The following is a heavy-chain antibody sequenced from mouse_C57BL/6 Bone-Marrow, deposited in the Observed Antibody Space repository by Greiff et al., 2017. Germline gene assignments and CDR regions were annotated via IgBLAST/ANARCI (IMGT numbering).Heavy chain of an antibody. CDR2: ISNGGGST. V-gene: IGHV5-12*01. CDR3: ARQNDYGWFAY. Sequence: EVKLMESGGGLVQPGGSLKLSCAASGFTFSDYYMYWVRQTPEKRLEWVAYISNGGGSTYYPDTVKGRFTISRDNAKNTLYLQMSRLKSEDTAVYYCARQNDYGWFAYWGQGTLVTVSA. J-gene: IGHJ3*01. CDR1: GFTFSDYY. D-gene: IGHD2-4*01.